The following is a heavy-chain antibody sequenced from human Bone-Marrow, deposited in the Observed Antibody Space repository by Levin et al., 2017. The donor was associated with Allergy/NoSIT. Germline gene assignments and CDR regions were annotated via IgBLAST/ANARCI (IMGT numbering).Heavy chain of an antibody. CDR3: ARTTKYSSGWNWLDP. D-gene: IGHD6-19*01. J-gene: IGHJ5*02. V-gene: IGHV4-31*03. CDR1: GGSISSGGYY. Sequence: ASETLSLTCTVSGGSISSGGYYWSWIRQHPGKGLEWIGYIYYSGSTYYNPSLKSRVTISVDTSKNQFSLKLSSVTAADTAVYYCARTTKYSSGWNWLDPWGQGTLGTVSS. CDR2: IYYSGST.